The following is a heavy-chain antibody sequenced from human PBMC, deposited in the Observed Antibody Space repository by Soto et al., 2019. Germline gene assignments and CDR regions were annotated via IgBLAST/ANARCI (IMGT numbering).Heavy chain of an antibody. Sequence: GGSLRLSCAASGFTFSSYGMHWVRQPPGKGLEWVAFISADENKKYYGASMKGRFTVSRDNSENTLHLQMDSLSVEDTAFYYCATGRINSWDPEFVSWGPGTLVTVSS. V-gene: IGHV3-30*02. CDR1: GFTFSSYG. J-gene: IGHJ4*02. D-gene: IGHD6-13*01. CDR3: ATGRINSWDPEFVS. CDR2: ISADENKK.